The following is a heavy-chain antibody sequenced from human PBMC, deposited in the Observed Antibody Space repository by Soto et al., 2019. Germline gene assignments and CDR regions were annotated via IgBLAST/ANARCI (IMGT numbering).Heavy chain of an antibody. CDR1: GGSISSYY. J-gene: IGHJ4*02. CDR3: ARRWGATFDF. Sequence: QVQLQESGPGLVKPSETLSLTCTVSGGSISSYYWRWIRQPPGKGLEWIGYIYYSGSTNHNPSLKSRVTISVDTSKNQFSLKLSSVTAADTAVYYCARRWGATFDFWGQGTLVTVSS. D-gene: IGHD1-26*01. CDR2: IYYSGST. V-gene: IGHV4-59*08.